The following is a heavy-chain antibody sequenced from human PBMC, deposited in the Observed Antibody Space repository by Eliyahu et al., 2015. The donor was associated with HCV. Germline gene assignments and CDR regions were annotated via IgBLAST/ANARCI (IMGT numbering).Heavy chain of an antibody. Sequence: QVQLQESGPGLVKPSETLSLTCTVSGGSITTYYWSWIRQPPGKGLEWIGYGHYSGSGNYNPSLKSRVTISVDTAKNQFSLKLTSVTAADTAVYYCASGGGGIAVAGTGGWFDPWGQGTLVTVSS. D-gene: IGHD6-19*01. J-gene: IGHJ5*02. CDR1: GGSITTYY. CDR3: ASGGGGIAVAGTGGWFDP. V-gene: IGHV4-59*01. CDR2: GHYSGSG.